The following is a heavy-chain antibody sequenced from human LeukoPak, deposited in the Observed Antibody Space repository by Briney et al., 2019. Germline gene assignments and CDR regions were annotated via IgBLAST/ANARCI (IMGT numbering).Heavy chain of an antibody. Sequence: PGGSLRLSCAASGFTFSSYAMRWVRQAPGEGLEWVSGISGSGGSTYYADSVKGRFTTSRDNSKNTLSLQMNSLRADDTAVYYCARPLGSTGYYFGYWGQGALVTVSS. CDR1: GFTFSSYA. D-gene: IGHD3-22*01. CDR3: ARPLGSTGYYFGY. CDR2: ISGSGGST. J-gene: IGHJ4*02. V-gene: IGHV3-23*01.